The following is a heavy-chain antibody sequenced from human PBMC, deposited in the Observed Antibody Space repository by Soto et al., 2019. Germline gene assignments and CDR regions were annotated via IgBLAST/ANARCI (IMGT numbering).Heavy chain of an antibody. CDR2: ISGYNGHT. V-gene: IGHV1-18*01. CDR3: AREGEMPYYYYGLDV. CDR1: GYTFTTYG. Sequence: QVQLVQSGAEVRKPGASVKVSCKASGYTFTTYGISWVRQAPGQALEWMGWISGYNGHTKYAQKFQGRVTMTTDTSTSTVYMDLRSLRSDDTAVYYCAREGEMPYYYYGLDVWGQGTTVTVSS. D-gene: IGHD3-16*01. J-gene: IGHJ6*02.